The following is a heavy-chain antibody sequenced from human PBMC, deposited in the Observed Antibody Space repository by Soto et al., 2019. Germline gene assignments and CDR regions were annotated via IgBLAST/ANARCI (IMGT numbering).Heavy chain of an antibody. CDR1: VYNVSSNRAA. J-gene: IGHJ4*02. V-gene: IGHV6-1*01. CDR2: TYYRSKWYN. CDR3: ARGHWNHNQRGLDY. D-gene: IGHD1-1*01. Sequence: SQTLSLTCAISVYNVSSNRAAWNWIIQSPSRGLEWLGRTYYRSKWYNDYAVSVKSRITINPDTSKNQFSLQLNSVTPEDTAVYYCARGHWNHNQRGLDYLGQGTLVNVSS.